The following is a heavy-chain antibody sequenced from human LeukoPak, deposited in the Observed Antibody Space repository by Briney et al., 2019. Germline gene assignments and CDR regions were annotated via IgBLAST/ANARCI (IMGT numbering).Heavy chain of an antibody. J-gene: IGHJ4*02. D-gene: IGHD1-14*01. Sequence: SETLSLTCTVSGGYMSSGPYYLGWVRQPPGKGLEWIGRIYYSGSTSYNPSLKSRVTISVDTSQNQFSLKLASVPAADTAVYCCARNGSDIGTSYFDCWGQGTLVTVSS. CDR1: GGYMSSGPYY. V-gene: IGHV4-39*01. CDR3: ARNGSDIGTSYFDC. CDR2: IYYSGST.